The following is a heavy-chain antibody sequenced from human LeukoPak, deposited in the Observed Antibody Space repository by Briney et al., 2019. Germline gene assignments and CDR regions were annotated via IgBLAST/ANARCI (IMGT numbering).Heavy chain of an antibody. CDR2: MNPNSGNT. CDR3: ARGWKRLRGYGMDV. CDR1: GYTFTSYD. V-gene: IGHV1-8*01. Sequence: ASVKVSCKAPGYTFTSYDINWVRQATGQGLAWLGGMNPNSGNTGYAQKLQGRVTMTRNTSISTAYMELSSLRSEDTAVYYCARGWKRLRGYGMDVWGQGTTVTVSS. J-gene: IGHJ6*02. D-gene: IGHD5-12*01.